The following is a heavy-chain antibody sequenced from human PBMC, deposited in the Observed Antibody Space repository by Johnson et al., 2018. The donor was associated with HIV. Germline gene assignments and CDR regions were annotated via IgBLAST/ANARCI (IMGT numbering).Heavy chain of an antibody. D-gene: IGHD1-26*01. CDR1: GFTFSDYY. J-gene: IGHJ3*02. CDR3: ATSMGATGLAFDI. CDR2: VSYDGSYK. V-gene: IGHV3-30*03. Sequence: QVQLVESGGGLVKSGGSLRLSCAASGFTFSDYYMSWIRQAPGKGLEWVAVVSYDGSYKDYADSVKGRFTISRDNSKNTLFLQMNSLRPEDTAVYYCATSMGATGLAFDIWGQGTMVTVSS.